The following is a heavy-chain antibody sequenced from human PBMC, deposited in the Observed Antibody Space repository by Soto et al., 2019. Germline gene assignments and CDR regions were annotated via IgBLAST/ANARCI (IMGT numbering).Heavy chain of an antibody. CDR3: ARVRTGYFDY. J-gene: IGHJ4*02. CDR1: VRAINDHY. V-gene: IGHV4-59*11. CDR2: IYYNGNT. Sequence: QTMSLTCTVSVRAINDHYWSYIRQPPGKGLEWIGYIYYNGNTNYNPSLESQVPIPVDRSKNQFSLRLTSLTAADTAVYYCARVRTGYFDYWGRGALVTVSS. D-gene: IGHD3-9*01.